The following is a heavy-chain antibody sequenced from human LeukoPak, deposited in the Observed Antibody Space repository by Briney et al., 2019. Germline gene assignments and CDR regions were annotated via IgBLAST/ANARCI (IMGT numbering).Heavy chain of an antibody. D-gene: IGHD6-13*01. CDR2: IYTSGST. V-gene: IGHV4-61*02. J-gene: IGHJ4*02. Sequence: PSQTLSLTCTVSGCSISSGSYYWSWIRQPAGKGLEWIGRIYTSGSTNYNPSLKSRVTISVDTSKDQFSLKLSSVTAADTAVYYCARGTTSSSWQYYFDYWGQGTLVTVSS. CDR3: ARGTTSSSWQYYFDY. CDR1: GCSISSGSYY.